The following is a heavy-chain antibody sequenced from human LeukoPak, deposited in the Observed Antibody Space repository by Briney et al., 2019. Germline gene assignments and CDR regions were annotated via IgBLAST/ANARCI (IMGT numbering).Heavy chain of an antibody. D-gene: IGHD2-8*01. V-gene: IGHV1-69*05. J-gene: IGHJ5*02. Sequence: GASVKVSCKASGGTFSSYAISWVRQAPGQGLEWMGGIIPIFGTANYAQKFQGRVTITTDESTSTAYMELSSLRSKDTAVYYCARGMVYATKTPNWFDPWGQGTLVTVSS. CDR1: GGTFSSYA. CDR2: IIPIFGTA. CDR3: ARGMVYATKTPNWFDP.